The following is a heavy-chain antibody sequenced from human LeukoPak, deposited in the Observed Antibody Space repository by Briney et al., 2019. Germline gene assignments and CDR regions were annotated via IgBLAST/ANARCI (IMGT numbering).Heavy chain of an antibody. CDR3: ARGGITVFGVIIRDFDS. D-gene: IGHD3-3*01. CDR1: GYTFTSCE. V-gene: IGHV3-48*03. J-gene: IGHJ4*02. CDR2: ITRRGSIT. Sequence: PGGSLRLPCSASGYTFTSCEFNWARQAPGEGLEWVAYITRRGSITNQADSVRGRFTISRDNAKNSLYLQMNSLRVEDTAVYYCARGGITVFGVIIRDFDSWGQGTLVTVSS.